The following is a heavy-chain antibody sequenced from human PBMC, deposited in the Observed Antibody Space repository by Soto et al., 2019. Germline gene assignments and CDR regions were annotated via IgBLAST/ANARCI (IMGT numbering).Heavy chain of an antibody. CDR3: ARSFLDYDFWSGYYSPYYYYYGMDV. CDR2: INPNSGGT. V-gene: IGHV1-2*02. J-gene: IGHJ6*02. CDR1: GYTFTGYY. Sequence: GASVKVSCKASGYTFTGYYMHWVRQAPGQGLEWMGWINPNSGGTNYAQKFQGRVTMTRDTSISTAYMELSRLGSDDTAVYYCARSFLDYDFWSGYYSPYYYYYGMDVWGQGTTVTVSS. D-gene: IGHD3-3*01.